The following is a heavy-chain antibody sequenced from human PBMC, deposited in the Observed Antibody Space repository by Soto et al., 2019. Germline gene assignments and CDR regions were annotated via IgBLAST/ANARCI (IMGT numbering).Heavy chain of an antibody. J-gene: IGHJ6*02. V-gene: IGHV4-30-2*01. CDR1: GDSISSGGYS. CDR2: IYHSGST. CDR3: ARPSPVFGMDV. Sequence: PSETLSLTCAVSGDSISSGGYSWSWIRQPPGNGLEWIGDIYHSGSTNYNPSLKSRVSISVDRSKNQFSLKLSSVTAADTAVYYCARPSPVFGMDVWGPGTTLTVYS.